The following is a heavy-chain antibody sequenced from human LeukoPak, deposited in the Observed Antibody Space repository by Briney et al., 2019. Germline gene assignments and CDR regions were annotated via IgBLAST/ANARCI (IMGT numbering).Heavy chain of an antibody. CDR2: ISYDGSSQ. CDR3: AKDSAYGDYLHLDY. Sequence: GGSLRLSCAASGLTFSTYAMHWGRQAPGKGLEWVALISYDGSSQYYADPVKDRFTIFTTNSKNTPYLQMTSLRADDTAVYYFAKDSAYGDYLHLDYWGQGTLVIVSS. J-gene: IGHJ4*02. V-gene: IGHV3-30*18. D-gene: IGHD4-17*01. CDR1: GLTFSTYA.